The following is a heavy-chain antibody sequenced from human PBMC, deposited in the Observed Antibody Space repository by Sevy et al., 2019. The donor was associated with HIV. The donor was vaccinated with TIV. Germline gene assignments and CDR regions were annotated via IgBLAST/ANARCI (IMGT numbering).Heavy chain of an antibody. V-gene: IGHV1-2*02. CDR2: INPNSGGT. Sequence: ASVKVSCKASGYTFTDYYLHWVRQAPGQGLEWMGWINPNSGGTNYAQKFQGRVTMTRDTSISTAYMELSRLRSDDTAVYYCARTVYIRDFYFDYWGQGTLVTVSS. D-gene: IGHD1-20*01. J-gene: IGHJ4*02. CDR1: GYTFTDYY. CDR3: ARTVYIRDFYFDY.